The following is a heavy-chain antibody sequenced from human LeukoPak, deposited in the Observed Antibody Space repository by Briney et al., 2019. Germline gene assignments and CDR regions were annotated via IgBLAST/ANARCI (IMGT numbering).Heavy chain of an antibody. J-gene: IGHJ4*02. Sequence: ASVTVSCTASGYTFTSYYMHWVRQATGQGLEWMGIINPSGGSTSYAQKFQGRVTMTRDTSTSTVYMELSSLRSEDTAVYYCARDPSDSSGYYQYYFDYWGQGTLVTVSS. V-gene: IGHV1-46*01. CDR2: INPSGGST. CDR3: ARDPSDSSGYYQYYFDY. D-gene: IGHD3-22*01. CDR1: GYTFTSYY.